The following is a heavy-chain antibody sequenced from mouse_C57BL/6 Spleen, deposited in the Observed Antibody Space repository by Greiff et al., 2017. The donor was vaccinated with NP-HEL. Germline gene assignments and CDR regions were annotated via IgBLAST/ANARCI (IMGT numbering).Heavy chain of an antibody. J-gene: IGHJ2*01. D-gene: IGHD1-1*01. CDR3: TGSITTVVAPY. Sequence: EVQLQQSGTVLARPGASVKMSCKTSGYTFTSYWMHWVKQRPGQGLEWIGAIYPGNSDTSYNQKFKGKAKLTAVTSASTAYMELSSLTNEDSAVYYCTGSITTVVAPYWGQGTTLTVSS. CDR2: IYPGNSDT. CDR1: GYTFTSYW. V-gene: IGHV1-5*01.